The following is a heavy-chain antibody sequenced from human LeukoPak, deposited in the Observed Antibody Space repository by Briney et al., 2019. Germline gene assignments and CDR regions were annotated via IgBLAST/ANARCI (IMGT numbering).Heavy chain of an antibody. CDR1: GFTFSDYY. J-gene: IGHJ4*02. CDR2: ISGSGGST. Sequence: GGSLRLSCAASGFTFSDYYMSWVRQAPGKGLEWVSAISGSGGSTYYADSVKGRFTISRDNSKNTVFLQMNSLRVEDTAIYYCVRDGDSSSWNFDYWGQGTLVTVSS. V-gene: IGHV3-23*01. CDR3: VRDGDSSSWNFDY. D-gene: IGHD6-13*01.